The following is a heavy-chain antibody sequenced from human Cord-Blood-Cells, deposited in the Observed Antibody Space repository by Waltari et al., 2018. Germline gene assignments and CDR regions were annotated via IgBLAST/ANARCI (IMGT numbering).Heavy chain of an antibody. J-gene: IGHJ4*02. CDR3: ARGGENSNYFDY. CDR2: IWYDGSNK. CDR1: GFTFSSYG. Sequence: QVQLVESGGGVVQPGRSLRLSCAASGFTFSSYGMHWVRQAPGKGLAWVAVIWYDGSNKYYADAVKGRFTISRDNSKNTLYLQMNSLRAEDTAVYYCARGGENSNYFDYWGQGTLVTVSS. D-gene: IGHD3-10*01. V-gene: IGHV3-33*01.